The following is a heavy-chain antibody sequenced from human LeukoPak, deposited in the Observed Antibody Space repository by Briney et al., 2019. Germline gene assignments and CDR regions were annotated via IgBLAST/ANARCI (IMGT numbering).Heavy chain of an antibody. CDR1: GYTFGTHW. CDR3: ARDYPGEWEQLTGWWFDP. D-gene: IGHD1/OR15-1a*01. CDR2: INPSGDFR. V-gene: IGHV1-46*01. J-gene: IGHJ5*02. Sequence: ASVKVSCKASGYTFGTHWMHWVRQAPGQGLEWMGIINPSGDFRSYAQKFQGRITVTRDMSTRTVYMELSDLRPEDTAVYYCARDYPGEWEQLTGWWFDPWGQGTLVIVSS.